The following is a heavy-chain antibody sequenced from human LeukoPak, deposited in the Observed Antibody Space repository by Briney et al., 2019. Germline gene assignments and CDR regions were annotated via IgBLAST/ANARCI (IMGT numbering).Heavy chain of an antibody. CDR2: IRSKAYGGTT. CDR1: GFTFRNYA. J-gene: IGHJ4*02. CDR3: TRAGPGWEGSGWYVNYFDY. D-gene: IGHD6-13*01. Sequence: GGSLRLSCAASGFTFRNYAMSWFRQAPGKGLEWVGFIRSKAYGGTTEYAASVKGRFTISRDDSKSIAYLQMNSLKTEDTAVYYCTRAGPGWEGSGWYVNYFDYWGQGTLVTGSS. V-gene: IGHV3-49*03.